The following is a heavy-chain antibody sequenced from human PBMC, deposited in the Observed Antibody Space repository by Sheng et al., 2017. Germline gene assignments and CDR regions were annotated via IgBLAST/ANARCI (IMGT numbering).Heavy chain of an antibody. CDR1: GYSISSGYY. V-gene: IGHV4-38-2*02. Sequence: QVQLQESGPGLVKPSETLSLTCTVSGYSISSGYYWGWIRQSPGKGLEWIGESLSWWEQLLQPVLKSRVTISLDTSKNQVSLKLNSVTAADTAVYYCARKATSGWYVDFWGQGTLVTVSS. D-gene: IGHD6-19*01. CDR2: LSWWEQ. J-gene: IGHJ4*02. CDR3: ARKATSGWYVDF.